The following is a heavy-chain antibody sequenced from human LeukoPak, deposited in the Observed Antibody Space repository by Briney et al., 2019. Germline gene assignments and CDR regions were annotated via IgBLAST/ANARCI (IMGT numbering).Heavy chain of an antibody. CDR1: GFTFDDYG. CDR3: ARDVYGGNGL. CDR2: INWNGGST. D-gene: IGHD4-23*01. Sequence: GGSLRLSCAASGFTFDDYGMSWVRQAPGKGLEWVSGINWNGGSTGYADSVKGRFTISGDNAKNSLYLQMNSLRVEDTALNHCARDVYGGNGLWGQGTLVTVSS. J-gene: IGHJ4*02. V-gene: IGHV3-20*01.